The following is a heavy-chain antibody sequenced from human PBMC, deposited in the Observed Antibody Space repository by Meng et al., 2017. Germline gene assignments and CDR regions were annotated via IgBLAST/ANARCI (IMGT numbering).Heavy chain of an antibody. D-gene: IGHD6-25*01. V-gene: IGHV1-2*02. Sequence: CQAIAYTLTGYYLYGVRRDSGQRVEWMRWINPNSVGTNDAQQFQGRVTMIRNTSLSTANMELSRLISYDTAVYYGTWGGYSSGGRVRHWFDHWGQGTLVTVSS. J-gene: IGHJ5*02. CDR3: TWGGYSSGGRVRHWFDH. CDR2: INPNSVGT. CDR1: AYTLTGYY.